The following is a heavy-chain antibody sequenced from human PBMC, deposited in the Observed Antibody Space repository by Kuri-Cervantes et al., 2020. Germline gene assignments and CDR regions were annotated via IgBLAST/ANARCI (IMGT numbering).Heavy chain of an antibody. Sequence: GGSLRLSCAASGLTFSSYAMSWVRQAPGKGLEWVSAIRGSGGSTYYADSVKGRFTISRDNSKNTLYLQMNSLRAEDTAVYYCARDWVYDFWSGYSPDYFDYWGQGTLVTVSS. J-gene: IGHJ4*02. CDR1: GLTFSSYA. CDR3: ARDWVYDFWSGYSPDYFDY. V-gene: IGHV3-23*01. CDR2: IRGSGGST. D-gene: IGHD3-3*01.